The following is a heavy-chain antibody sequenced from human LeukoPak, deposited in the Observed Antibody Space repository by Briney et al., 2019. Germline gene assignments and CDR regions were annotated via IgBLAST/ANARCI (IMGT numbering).Heavy chain of an antibody. D-gene: IGHD3-10*01. Sequence: GGSLRLSCAASGFTVSSNYMSWVRQAPGKGLDWVSVIYSGGSTYYADSVKGRFTISRDNSKNTLYLQMNSLRVEDTAVYYCARGYGSGSPYYYGMDVWGQGTTVTVSS. CDR3: ARGYGSGSPYYYGMDV. CDR2: IYSGGST. CDR1: GFTVSSNY. V-gene: IGHV3-66*01. J-gene: IGHJ6*02.